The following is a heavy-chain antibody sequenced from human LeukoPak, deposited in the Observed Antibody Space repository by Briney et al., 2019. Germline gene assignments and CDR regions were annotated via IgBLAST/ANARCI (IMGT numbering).Heavy chain of an antibody. CDR3: ARDIFIQMHYFDY. J-gene: IGHJ4*02. Sequence: GGSLRLSCAASGFTFSSYGMHWVRQAPGKGLEWVVVIWYDGSNKYYADSVKGRFTVSRDNSKNTLYLQMNSLSAEDTAVYYCARDIFIQMHYFDYWGQGTLVTVSS. CDR2: IWYDGSNK. D-gene: IGHD3-9*01. V-gene: IGHV3-33*01. CDR1: GFTFSSYG.